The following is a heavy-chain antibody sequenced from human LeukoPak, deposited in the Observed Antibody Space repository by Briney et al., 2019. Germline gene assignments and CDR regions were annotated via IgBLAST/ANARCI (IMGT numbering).Heavy chain of an antibody. V-gene: IGHV3-23*01. J-gene: IGHJ4*02. CDR2: ISGTGGST. CDR1: GFTFRNNA. Sequence: PGGSLRLSCAASGFTFRNNAMSWVRQAPGKGLEWVSGISGTGGSTYYADSVKGRFTISRDNSKNTLYLQMNSLRAEDTAVYYCARVTYGDYGVDYWGQGTLVTVSS. D-gene: IGHD4-17*01. CDR3: ARVTYGDYGVDY.